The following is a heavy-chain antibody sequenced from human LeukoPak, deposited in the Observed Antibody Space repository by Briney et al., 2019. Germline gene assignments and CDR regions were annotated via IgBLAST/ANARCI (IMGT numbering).Heavy chain of an antibody. CDR3: AKDHSGYLDY. Sequence: PGGSLRLSCSASGFTSSSYAMHWVRQAPGKGLEWVAVISYDGSNKYYADSVKGRFTISRDNSKNTLYLQMNSLRAEDTAVYYCAKDHSGYLDYWGQGTLVTVSS. D-gene: IGHD1-26*01. V-gene: IGHV3-30*04. CDR2: ISYDGSNK. CDR1: GFTSSSYA. J-gene: IGHJ4*02.